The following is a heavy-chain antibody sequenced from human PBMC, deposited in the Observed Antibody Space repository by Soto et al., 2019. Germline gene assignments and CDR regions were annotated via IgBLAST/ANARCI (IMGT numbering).Heavy chain of an antibody. D-gene: IGHD4-17*01. Sequence: SETLSLTCTVSGESISRGGYYWSWIRQHTGKGLEWLGYIYYSGSTYYNPSLKSRVTISVDTSKNQFSLKLSSVTAADTSVYYCARVRTTVLTSFGYRGQGHLVTVST. CDR2: IYYSGST. J-gene: IGHJ4*02. V-gene: IGHV4-31*03. CDR1: GESISRGGYY. CDR3: ARVRTTVLTSFGY.